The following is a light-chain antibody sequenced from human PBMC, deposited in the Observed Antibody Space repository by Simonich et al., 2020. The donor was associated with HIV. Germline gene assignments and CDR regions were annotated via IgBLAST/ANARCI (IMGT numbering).Light chain of an antibody. V-gene: IGKV1-5*03. CDR3: HQRSNWPPWMYT. J-gene: IGKJ2*01. CDR2: KAS. CDR1: QSISRW. Sequence: DIQMTQSPSTLSASVGDRVTITCRASQSISRWLAWYQQEPGKAPKLLIYKASSLESGVPSRFSGSGSGTDFTLTINSLEPEDFAVYYCHQRSNWPPWMYTFGQGTKLEIK.